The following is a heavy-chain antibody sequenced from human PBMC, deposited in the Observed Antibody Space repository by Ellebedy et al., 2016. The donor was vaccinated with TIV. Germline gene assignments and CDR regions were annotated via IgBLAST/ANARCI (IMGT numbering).Heavy chain of an antibody. CDR1: GFTFSSYS. J-gene: IGHJ4*02. CDR2: ISSSSSYI. Sequence: GESLKISXAASGFTFSSYSMNWVRQAPGKGLEWVSSISSSSSYIYYADSVKGRFTISRDNAKNSLYLQMNSLRAEDTAVYYCARDGGIAFDYWGQGTLVTVSS. V-gene: IGHV3-21*04. CDR3: ARDGGIAFDY. D-gene: IGHD6-13*01.